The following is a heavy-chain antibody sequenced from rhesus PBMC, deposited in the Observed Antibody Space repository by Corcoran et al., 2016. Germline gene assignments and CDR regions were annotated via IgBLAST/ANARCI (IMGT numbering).Heavy chain of an antibody. CDR3: ARGVASDYYYTDYYFDY. CDR1: GGSISGYYY. V-gene: IGHV4-73*01. Sequence: QVQLQQWGEGLVKPSETLSLTCAVYGGSISGYYYWSWIRQPPGTGLEWIGYIYGNSASTHSNPSLKNRVTISKDTSKTQFSLKLSSVTAADTAVYYCARGVASDYYYTDYYFDYWGQGVLVTVSS. D-gene: IGHD3-9*01. CDR2: IYGNSAST. J-gene: IGHJ4*01.